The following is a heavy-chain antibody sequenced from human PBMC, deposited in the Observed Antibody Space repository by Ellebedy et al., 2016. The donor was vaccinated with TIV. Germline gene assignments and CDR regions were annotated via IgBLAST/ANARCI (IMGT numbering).Heavy chain of an antibody. J-gene: IGHJ4*02. CDR1: GGSISSGYY. CDR3: ARVGGGMVKQIDY. CDR2: IYNSGST. V-gene: IGHV4-31*03. D-gene: IGHD3-16*01. Sequence: SETLSLXXTVSGGSISSGYYWSWIRQHPGKGLEWIGYIYNSGSTYYNPSLKSRVIISIDRSTNQFSLKLSSVTVADTAVYYCARVGGGMVKQIDYWGQGTLVTVSS.